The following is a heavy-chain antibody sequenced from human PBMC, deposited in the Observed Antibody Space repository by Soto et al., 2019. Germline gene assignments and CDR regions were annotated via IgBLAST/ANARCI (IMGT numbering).Heavy chain of an antibody. V-gene: IGHV3-33*01. J-gene: IGHJ6*02. Sequence: PGGSLRLSXAASGFTFSSYGMHWVRQAPGKGLEWVALIWYDGSNKYYADSVKGRFTISRDNSKNTLYLQMNSLRAEDTAVYYCARDSLEMATMRYYYYYGMDVWGQGTTVTVSS. CDR2: IWYDGSNK. CDR1: GFTFSSYG. CDR3: ARDSLEMATMRYYYYYGMDV. D-gene: IGHD5-12*01.